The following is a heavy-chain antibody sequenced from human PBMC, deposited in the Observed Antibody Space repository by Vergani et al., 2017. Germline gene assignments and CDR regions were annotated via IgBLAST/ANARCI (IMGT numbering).Heavy chain of an antibody. D-gene: IGHD3-10*01. Sequence: QVQLVESGGGVVQPGRSLRLSCAASGFTFSSYAMHWVRQAPGKGLEWVAVISYDGSNKYYADSVKGRFTISRDNAKNTLYLQMNSLRAEDTAVYYCARVNFGYYYGMDVWGQGTTVTVSS. CDR1: GFTFSSYA. V-gene: IGHV3-30-3*01. CDR2: ISYDGSNK. CDR3: ARVNFGYYYGMDV. J-gene: IGHJ6*02.